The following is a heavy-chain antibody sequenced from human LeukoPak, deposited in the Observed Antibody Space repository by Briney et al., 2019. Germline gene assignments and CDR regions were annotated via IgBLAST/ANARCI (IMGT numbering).Heavy chain of an antibody. V-gene: IGHV5-51*01. CDR2: IYPGYSDT. Sequence: GESLKIPCKGSGYNFTSYWIGWVRQMPGKGPEWVGIIYPGYSDTRYSTSFQGQVNIPADKSISTAYLQWSSLKASDTAMYYCARLMAARRYDIEGRFLEWFDGMDVWGQGTTVNVSS. CDR3: ARLMAARRYDIEGRFLEWFDGMDV. D-gene: IGHD3-3*01. J-gene: IGHJ6*02. CDR1: GYNFTSYW.